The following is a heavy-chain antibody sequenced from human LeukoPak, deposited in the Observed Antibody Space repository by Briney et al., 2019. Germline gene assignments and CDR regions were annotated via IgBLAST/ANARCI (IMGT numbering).Heavy chain of an antibody. CDR3: ARQVGGDRWYLDY. CDR2: ISYGGTT. Sequence: SETLSLTCTVSSGSFSSGDYWWGWIRQPPGKGLEWIGIISYGGTTLDNPSLKSRVTISIDTSKNQFSLKLSSVTAAGTAVYYCARQVGGDRWYLDYWGQGTLVTVSS. J-gene: IGHJ4*02. D-gene: IGHD2-21*01. CDR1: SGSFSSGDYW. V-gene: IGHV4-39*01.